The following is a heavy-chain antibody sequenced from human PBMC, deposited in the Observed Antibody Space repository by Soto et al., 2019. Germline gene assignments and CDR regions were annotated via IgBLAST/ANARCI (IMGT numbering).Heavy chain of an antibody. CDR2: IIPVFNTP. V-gene: IGHV1-69*01. J-gene: IGHJ4*02. CDR1: GGLFSSFA. CDR3: ARGGGPYVWFNEF. Sequence: QEQLVQSGAEVTKPGSSVKVSCKDSGGLFSSFAISWVRQAPGQGLEWLGGIIPVFNTPYYAQKFQGRVTITADESTNTAYMELSSLRSEDTAMYYCARGGGPYVWFNEFWGQGALVTVSS. D-gene: IGHD2-15*01.